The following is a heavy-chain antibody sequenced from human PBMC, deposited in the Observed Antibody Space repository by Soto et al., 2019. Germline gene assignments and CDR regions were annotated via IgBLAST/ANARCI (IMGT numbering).Heavy chain of an antibody. J-gene: IGHJ6*02. CDR3: ARDGTPQVIMEKGHYHYYPGMDA. V-gene: IGHV3-33*01. D-gene: IGHD3-10*01. CDR1: GFSFNFYG. CDR2: IWCDGTST. Sequence: QMQLEESGGGVVQPGGSLRLSCGSSGFSFNFYGMHWVRQAPGKGLEWVAFIWCDGTSTLYADSVKGRLTISRDNSWGTLFLPMNSLRAEDTAVYYCARDGTPQVIMEKGHYHYYPGMDAWGQGTTVFVSS.